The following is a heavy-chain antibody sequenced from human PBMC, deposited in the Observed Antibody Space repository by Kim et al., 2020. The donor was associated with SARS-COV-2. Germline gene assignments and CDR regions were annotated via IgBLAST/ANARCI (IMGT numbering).Heavy chain of an antibody. D-gene: IGHD3-10*01. V-gene: IGHV3-9*01. CDR2: INWNSGNK. Sequence: GGSLRLSCAASGFSFGANAMHWVRRGPGKALEWVAGINWNSGNKYYADSVRGRFTISRDNAKNALYLQMNRLTSDDTATYYCAKGGGAGTGGMEFGGQGT. CDR3: AKGGGAGTGGMEF. CDR1: GFSFGANA. J-gene: IGHJ1*01.